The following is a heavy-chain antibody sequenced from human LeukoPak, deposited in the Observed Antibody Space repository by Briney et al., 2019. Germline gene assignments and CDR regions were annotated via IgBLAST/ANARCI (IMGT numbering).Heavy chain of an antibody. V-gene: IGHV3-23*01. Sequence: PGGSLRLSCAASGLTFSSYAMSWVRQAPGKGLEWVSAISGSGGSTYYADSVKGRFTISRDNSKNTLYLQMNSLRAEDTAVYYCARTPDYYGSGSQYYRYYYYGMDVWGQGTTVTVSS. D-gene: IGHD3-10*01. J-gene: IGHJ6*02. CDR2: ISGSGGST. CDR1: GLTFSSYA. CDR3: ARTPDYYGSGSQYYRYYYYGMDV.